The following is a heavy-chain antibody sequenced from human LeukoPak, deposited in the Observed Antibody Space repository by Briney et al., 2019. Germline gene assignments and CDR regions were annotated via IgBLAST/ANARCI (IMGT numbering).Heavy chain of an antibody. J-gene: IGHJ3*02. CDR2: ISSSGSTI. CDR3: ARIGSDILTGLDAFDI. Sequence: GGSLRLSCAASGFTFSSYEMNWVRQAPGKGLEWVSYISSSGSTIYYADSVKGRFTISRDNAKNSLYLQMNSLRAEDTAVYYCARIGSDILTGLDAFDIWGQGTMVTVSS. CDR1: GFTFSSYE. V-gene: IGHV3-48*03. D-gene: IGHD3-9*01.